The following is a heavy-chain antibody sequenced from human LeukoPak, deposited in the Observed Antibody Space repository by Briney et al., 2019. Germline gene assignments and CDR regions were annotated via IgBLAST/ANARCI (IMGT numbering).Heavy chain of an antibody. J-gene: IGHJ6*03. V-gene: IGHV4-34*01. CDR2: INHSGST. CDR1: GGSFSGYY. Sequence: PSETLSLTCAVYGGSFSGYYWSWIRQPPGKGLEWIGEINHSGSTNYNPSLKSRVTISVDTSKNQFSLKLSSVTAADTAVYYCARTTYYDFWSAKFYYYMDVWGKGTTVTVSS. CDR3: ARTTYYDFWSAKFYYYMDV. D-gene: IGHD3-3*01.